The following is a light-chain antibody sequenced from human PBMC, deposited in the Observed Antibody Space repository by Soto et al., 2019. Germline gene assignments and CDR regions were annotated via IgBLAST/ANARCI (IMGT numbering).Light chain of an antibody. CDR1: QSLNSW. CDR2: KTP. Sequence: DIHMTQSPSTLSASVGDRVSITCRASQSLNSWLAWYQQKPGKAPKLLIYKTPTLESGVPSRFSGSGSGTEFTLTISNLQPDDFATYYCQQYNNYSFGQGTKVDIK. V-gene: IGKV1-5*03. J-gene: IGKJ2*01. CDR3: QQYNNYS.